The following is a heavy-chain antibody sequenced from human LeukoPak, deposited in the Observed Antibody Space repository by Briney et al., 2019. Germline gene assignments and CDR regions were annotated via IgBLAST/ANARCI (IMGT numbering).Heavy chain of an antibody. CDR1: GYSISSGYY. Sequence: SETLSLTCVVSGYSISSGYYWGWIRQPPGKGLEWIGSIFHSGITYYIPSLKSRVTISVDTSKNQFSLKLSSVTAADTAVYYCARVRSQSLDYWGQGTLVTVSS. CDR3: ARVRSQSLDY. J-gene: IGHJ4*02. V-gene: IGHV4-38-2*01. CDR2: IFHSGIT.